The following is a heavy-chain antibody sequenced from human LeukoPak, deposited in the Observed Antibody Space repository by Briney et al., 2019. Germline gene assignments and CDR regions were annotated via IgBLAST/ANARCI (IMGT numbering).Heavy chain of an antibody. CDR1: GFTLSSYS. CDR3: VRDSSWFDN. Sequence: GGSLRLSCEVSGFTLSSYSMSWVRQAPGKGLEWVSAISGSGGSTYYADSVKGRFTISRDNSKNTLYLQMNSLRVEDTAVYYCVRDSSWFDNWGQGTLVTVSS. V-gene: IGHV3-23*01. J-gene: IGHJ4*02. D-gene: IGHD6-13*01. CDR2: ISGSGGST.